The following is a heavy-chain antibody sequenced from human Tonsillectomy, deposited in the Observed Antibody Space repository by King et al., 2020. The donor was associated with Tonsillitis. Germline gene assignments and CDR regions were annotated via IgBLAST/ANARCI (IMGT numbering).Heavy chain of an antibody. D-gene: IGHD3-10*01. CDR2: IDWDDDK. J-gene: IGHJ6*02. CDR1: GFSLSTSGMC. V-gene: IGHV2-70*01. Sequence: QVTLKESGPALVKPTQTLTLTCTFSGFSLSTSGMCVTWIRQPPGKALEWLALIDWDDDKYYRTSLKTRLTISKDTSKNQVVLTMTNMDPVDTGTYYCARIKVPYGMDVWGQGTTVTVSS. CDR3: ARIKVPYGMDV.